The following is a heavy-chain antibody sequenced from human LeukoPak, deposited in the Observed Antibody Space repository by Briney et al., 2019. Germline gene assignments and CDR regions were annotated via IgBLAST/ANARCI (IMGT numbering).Heavy chain of an antibody. Sequence: GGSLRFSCAVSGFTFSDYYMDWVRQPPGKGLEWVGRSRNKANSYTTEYAASVKGRFSISRDDSKNSLYLQLNSLKTEDTAVYYCVRGYQSFDQWGQGTLVTVSS. V-gene: IGHV3-72*01. J-gene: IGHJ4*02. CDR3: VRGYQSFDQ. CDR2: SRNKANSYTT. CDR1: GFTFSDYY. D-gene: IGHD2-2*01.